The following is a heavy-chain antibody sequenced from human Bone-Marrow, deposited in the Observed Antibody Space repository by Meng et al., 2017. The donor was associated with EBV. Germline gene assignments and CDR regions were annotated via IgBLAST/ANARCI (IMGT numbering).Heavy chain of an antibody. Sequence: QLELVQAGARLKRPWASVNVSVQTSACTFTSCTLNWVRQAPGQGLEWMGWINTNTGNPTYALGFTGRIVISLDTSVSTAYLQISSLKADDTGVYYCATSNNLSVFHYWGQGTLVTVSS. CDR2: INTNTGNP. J-gene: IGHJ4*02. V-gene: IGHV7-4-1*02. CDR1: ACTFTSCT. D-gene: IGHD1-1*01. CDR3: ATSNNLSVFHY.